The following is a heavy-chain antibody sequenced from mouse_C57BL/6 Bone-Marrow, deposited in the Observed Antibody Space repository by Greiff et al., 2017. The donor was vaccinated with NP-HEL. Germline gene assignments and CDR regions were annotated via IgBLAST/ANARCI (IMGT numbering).Heavy chain of an antibody. CDR1: GYTFTDYY. J-gene: IGHJ2*01. V-gene: IGHV1-76*01. CDR3: ARWTVVARYFDY. CDR2: IYPGSGNT. Sequence: VQLQQSGAELVRPGASVKLSCKASGYTFTDYYINWVKQRPGQGLEWIARIYPGSGNTYYNEKFKGKATLTAEKSSSTAYMQLSSLTSEDSAVYFCARWTVVARYFDYWGQGTTLTVSS. D-gene: IGHD1-1*01.